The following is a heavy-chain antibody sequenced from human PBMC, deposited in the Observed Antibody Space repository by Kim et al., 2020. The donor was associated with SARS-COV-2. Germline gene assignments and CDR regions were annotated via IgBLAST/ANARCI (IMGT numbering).Heavy chain of an antibody. CDR1: GFSVSDYW. CDR2: VKQDGSEK. Sequence: GGSLRLSCAVSGFSVSDYWMNWVLQAPGKGLEWVAIVKQDGSEKYYVDSVKGRFTISRDNAKNSVYLQLNSLRGEDSAVYYCVRGSGFVCYYWGQGTVVAVSS. CDR3: VRGSGFVCYY. D-gene: IGHD3-3*01. V-gene: IGHV3-7*01. J-gene: IGHJ4*02.